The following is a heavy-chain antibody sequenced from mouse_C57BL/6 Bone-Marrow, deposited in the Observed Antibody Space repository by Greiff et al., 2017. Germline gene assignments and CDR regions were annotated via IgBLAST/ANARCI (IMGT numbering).Heavy chain of an antibody. CDR1: GFTFSDYY. CDR3: ARAEYFDY. CDR2: INYDGSST. Sequence: EVHLVESEGGLVQTGSSMKLSCTASGFTFSDYYMAWVRQVPEKGLEWVANINYDGSSTYYLDSLKSRFIISRDNAKNILYLQMSSLKSEDTATYYCARAEYFDYWGQGTTLTVSS. J-gene: IGHJ2*01. V-gene: IGHV5-16*01.